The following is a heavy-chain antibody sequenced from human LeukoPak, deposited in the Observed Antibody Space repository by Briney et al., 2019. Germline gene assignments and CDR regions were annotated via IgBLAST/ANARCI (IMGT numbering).Heavy chain of an antibody. CDR3: AREILAPGKTHEY. Sequence: GGSLRLSCAPSGFTFSSYSMNWVRQAPGKGLEWVSYISSSSSNIYYADSVRGRFTISRDNAKNSPYLQMNSLRAEDTAMYYCAREILAPGKTHEYWGQGTLVTVSS. CDR1: GFTFSSYS. V-gene: IGHV3-48*01. J-gene: IGHJ4*02. CDR2: ISSSSSNI.